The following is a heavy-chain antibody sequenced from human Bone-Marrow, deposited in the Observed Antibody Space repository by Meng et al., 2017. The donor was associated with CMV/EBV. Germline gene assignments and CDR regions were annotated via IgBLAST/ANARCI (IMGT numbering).Heavy chain of an antibody. Sequence: SVKVSCKASGGTFSSYAISWVRQAPGQGLEWMGGIIPILGIANYAQKFQGRVTITADKSTSTAYMELSSLRSEDTAVYYCARDHSMVNYYYYGMDVWGQGTTVTVSS. D-gene: IGHD3-10*01. CDR1: GGTFSSYA. J-gene: IGHJ6*02. CDR2: IIPILGIA. V-gene: IGHV1-69*10. CDR3: ARDHSMVNYYYYGMDV.